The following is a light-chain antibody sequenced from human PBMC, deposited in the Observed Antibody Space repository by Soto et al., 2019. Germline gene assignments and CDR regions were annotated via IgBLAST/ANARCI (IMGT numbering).Light chain of an antibody. CDR2: DTS. V-gene: IGKV3-20*01. CDR3: QQYGTSEII. Sequence: IVFTQSPGTLSLSPGERDTISCLPSQSVSKTYVAWYQQKPGQAPRLLIYDTSSRVTGIPDRFSGRGAGTDFTLTSSRLEPEDFAVLYCQQYGTSEIIFGQGTRLEIK. CDR1: QSVSKTY. J-gene: IGKJ5*01.